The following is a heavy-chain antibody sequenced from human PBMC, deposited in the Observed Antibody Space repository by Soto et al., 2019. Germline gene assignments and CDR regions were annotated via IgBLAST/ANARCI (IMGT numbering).Heavy chain of an antibody. J-gene: IGHJ3*02. CDR1: GYSFTSYW. D-gene: IGHD3-22*01. V-gene: IGHV5-51*01. CDR2: IYPGDSDT. CDR3: AIRLGYYYGSSGHPGEAFDN. Sequence: GESLKISCKGSGYSFTSYWIGWVRQMPGKGLEWMGIIYPGDSDTRYSPSFQGQVTISADKSISTAYLQWSSLKAADTAMYYCAIRLGYYYGSSGHPGEAFDNWVQGTMVTVSS.